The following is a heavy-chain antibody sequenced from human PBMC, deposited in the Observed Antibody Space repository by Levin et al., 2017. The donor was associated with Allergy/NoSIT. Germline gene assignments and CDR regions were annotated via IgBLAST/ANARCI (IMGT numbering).Heavy chain of an antibody. CDR2: INPNSGGT. CDR3: ATEGGDYGGNGRWFDP. D-gene: IGHD4-23*01. V-gene: IGHV1-2*02. Sequence: GESLKISCKAVGYTFSGDYIHWVRQAPGQGLEWMGWINPNSGGTKSAQKFQGRVTMTRDTAINTAYMELRRLKSDDTAVYYCATEGGDYGGNGRWFDPWGQGTLVTVSS. J-gene: IGHJ5*02. CDR1: GYTFSGDY.